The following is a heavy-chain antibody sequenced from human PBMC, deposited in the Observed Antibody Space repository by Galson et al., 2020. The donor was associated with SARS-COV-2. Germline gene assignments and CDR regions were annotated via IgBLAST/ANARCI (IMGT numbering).Heavy chain of an antibody. J-gene: IGHJ6*04. Sequence: PGGSLRLSCAASGFTSRSYWMHWVRQTPGKGLEWVSHINSYGTSRTYADFVKGRFTISRDDAKNTLYLQMNSLRAEDTAVYYCARDLRMDYYYYYGMDVWGRGTTVTVSS. CDR1: GFTSRSYW. V-gene: IGHV3-74*01. CDR2: INSYGTSR. CDR3: ARDLRMDYYYYYGMDV. D-gene: IGHD2-8*01.